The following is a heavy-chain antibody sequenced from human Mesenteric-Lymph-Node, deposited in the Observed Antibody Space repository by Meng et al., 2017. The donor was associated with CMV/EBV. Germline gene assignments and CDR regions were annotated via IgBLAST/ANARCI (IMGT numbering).Heavy chain of an antibody. Sequence: GESLKISCAASEFPFSSFWMSWVRQAPGKGLEWVANIKQDGSEKNYVDSVKGRFTISRDNAKKSLYLQMNSLRVEDTAVYYCAKDDSGYDPEHFDYWGQGTLVTVSS. CDR3: AKDDSGYDPEHFDY. CDR2: IKQDGSEK. CDR1: EFPFSSFW. J-gene: IGHJ4*02. D-gene: IGHD5-12*01. V-gene: IGHV3-7*01.